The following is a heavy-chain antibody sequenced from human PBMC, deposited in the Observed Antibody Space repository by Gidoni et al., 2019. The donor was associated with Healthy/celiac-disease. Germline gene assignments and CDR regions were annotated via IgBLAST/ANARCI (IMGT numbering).Heavy chain of an antibody. D-gene: IGHD1-26*01. CDR1: GGSISSSSYY. CDR2: IYYSGST. J-gene: IGHJ5*02. Sequence: QLQLQESGPGLVKPSETLSLPCTFSGGSISSSSYYWGWIRQPPGKGLEWIGSIYYSGSTYYNPSLKIRVTISVDTSKNQFSLKLSSVTAADTAVYYCARRLWELGPNNWFDPWGQGTLVTVSS. V-gene: IGHV4-39*01. CDR3: ARRLWELGPNNWFDP.